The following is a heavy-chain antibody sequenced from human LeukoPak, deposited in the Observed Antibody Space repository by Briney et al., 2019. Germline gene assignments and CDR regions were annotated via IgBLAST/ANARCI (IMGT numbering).Heavy chain of an antibody. V-gene: IGHV3-30*18. D-gene: IGHD3-22*01. CDR2: ISYDGSNK. Sequence: GGSLRLSCAASGFTFSSYGMHWVRQAPGKGLEWVAVISYDGSNKHYADSVKGRFTISRDNAKNSLYLQMNSLRAEDTAFYYCAKAPGYYRYYFDYWGQGTLVTVSS. CDR3: AKAPGYYRYYFDY. CDR1: GFTFSSYG. J-gene: IGHJ4*02.